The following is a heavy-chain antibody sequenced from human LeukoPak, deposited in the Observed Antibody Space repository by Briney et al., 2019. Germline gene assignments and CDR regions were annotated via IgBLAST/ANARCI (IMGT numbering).Heavy chain of an antibody. D-gene: IGHD6-19*01. V-gene: IGHV5-51*01. J-gene: IGHJ5*02. CDR2: IYPGDSDT. CDR3: ARQWLVEENWFDP. Sequence: PGESLKISCKASGYSFTSYWIGWVRQMPGKGLELMGLIYPGDSDTRNSPSFQDQVTISADKSISTAYLQWSSLKASDTAMYYCARQWLVEENWFDPWGQGTLVTVSS. CDR1: GYSFTSYW.